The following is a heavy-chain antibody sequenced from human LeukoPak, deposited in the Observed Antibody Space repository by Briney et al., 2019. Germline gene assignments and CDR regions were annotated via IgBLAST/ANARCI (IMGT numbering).Heavy chain of an antibody. D-gene: IGHD3-22*01. Sequence: GGSLRLSCAASGFTFSTYAMSWVRQAPGTGQEWVSVISGSGGSTYYTDSVKGRFTISRDNSESTLYLQMNSLRAEDTAVYYCAKEGGLFDSSGYSESWGQGTLVSVSS. CDR1: GFTFSTYA. J-gene: IGHJ5*02. CDR2: ISGSGGST. V-gene: IGHV3-23*01. CDR3: AKEGGLFDSSGYSES.